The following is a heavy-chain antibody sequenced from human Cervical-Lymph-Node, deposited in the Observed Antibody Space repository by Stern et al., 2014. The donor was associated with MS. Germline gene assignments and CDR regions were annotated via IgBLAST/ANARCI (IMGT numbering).Heavy chain of an antibody. D-gene: IGHD3-10*01. V-gene: IGHV1-69*01. CDR2: IIPIFGTA. CDR3: AREAMVRGVTRSRYGMDV. CDR1: GGTFSSYA. Sequence: VQLEESGAEVKKPGSSVKVSCKASGGTFSSYAISWGRQAPGQGLEWMGGIIPIFGTANNAQKFQGRVTITADESTSKAYMELSSLRSEDTAVYYCAREAMVRGVTRSRYGMDVWGQGTTVTVSS. J-gene: IGHJ6*02.